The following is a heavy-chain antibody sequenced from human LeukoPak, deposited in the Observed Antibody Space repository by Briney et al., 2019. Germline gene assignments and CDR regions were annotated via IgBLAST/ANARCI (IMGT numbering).Heavy chain of an antibody. D-gene: IGHD6-19*01. CDR2: IKQDGSEK. CDR3: ARGAVAGL. CDR1: GFTFSNYW. Sequence: GGSLRLSCAASGFTFSNYWMSWVRQAPGKGLEWVATIKQDGSEKYYVDSVKGRFTISRDNAKNSLYLQMNTLRAEDTAVYYCARGAVAGLWGQGTLVTVSS. V-gene: IGHV3-7*04. J-gene: IGHJ4*02.